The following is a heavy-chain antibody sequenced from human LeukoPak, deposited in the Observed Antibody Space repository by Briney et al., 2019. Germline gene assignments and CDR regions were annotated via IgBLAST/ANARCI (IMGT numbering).Heavy chain of an antibody. Sequence: ASVKVSCKASGYTFTGYYMHWVRQAPGQGLEWMGWINPNSGGTNYAQKLQGRVTMTTDTSTSTAYMELRSLRSDDTAVYYCARDRRGGSYGRYWGQGTLVTVSS. V-gene: IGHV1-2*02. CDR3: ARDRRGGSYGRY. D-gene: IGHD1-26*01. J-gene: IGHJ4*02. CDR2: INPNSGGT. CDR1: GYTFTGYY.